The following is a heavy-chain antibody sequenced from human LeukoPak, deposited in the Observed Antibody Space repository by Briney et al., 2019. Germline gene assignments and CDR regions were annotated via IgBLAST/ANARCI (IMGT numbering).Heavy chain of an antibody. Sequence: SETLSLTCAVYGGSFSGYYWSWIRQPPGKGLEWIGEINHSGSTNYNRSLKSRVTISVDTSKNQFSLKLSSVTAADTAVYYCARHGPPIAAAGAPFFNYYYYYYMDVWGKGTTVTISS. J-gene: IGHJ6*03. V-gene: IGHV4-34*01. D-gene: IGHD6-13*01. CDR1: GGSFSGYY. CDR3: ARHGPPIAAAGAPFFNYYYYYYMDV. CDR2: INHSGST.